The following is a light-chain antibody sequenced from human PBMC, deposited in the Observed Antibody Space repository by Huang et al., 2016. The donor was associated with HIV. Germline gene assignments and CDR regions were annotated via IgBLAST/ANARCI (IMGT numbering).Light chain of an antibody. CDR3: QQYNDWPQT. CDR1: QSVSPK. V-gene: IGKV3-15*01. CDR2: GAS. J-gene: IGKJ1*01. Sequence: EIVMTQSPATLSVSPGERATLSCRASQSVSPKLAWYQQKPGQAPRLLIYGASTRATGIPARCSGSGSGTEFTLTISSLQSEDCAVYYCQQYNDWPQTFGQGTKVQIK.